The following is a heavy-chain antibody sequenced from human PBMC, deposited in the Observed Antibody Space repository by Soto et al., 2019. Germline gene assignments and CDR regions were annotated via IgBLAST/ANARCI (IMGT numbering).Heavy chain of an antibody. CDR1: GYTFTGYY. J-gene: IGHJ4*02. CDR2: INPNSGGT. V-gene: IGHV1-2*04. CDR3: ARAVGWLPDY. D-gene: IGHD5-12*01. Sequence: ASVKVSCKASGYTFTGYYMHWLRQAPGQGLVWMGWINPNSGGTNYAQKFQGWVTMTRDTSISTAYMELSSLRSEDTAVYYCARAVGWLPDYWGQGTLVTVSS.